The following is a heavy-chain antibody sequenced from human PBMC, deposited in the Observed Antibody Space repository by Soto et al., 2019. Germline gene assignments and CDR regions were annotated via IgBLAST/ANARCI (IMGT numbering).Heavy chain of an antibody. Sequence: QVQLVESGGGVVQPERSLRLSCAASGFTFTAYGMNWVRQAPGKGLEWVSIISYDGDYKYYADSVKGRFTVSRDTSKNTVYLQMNSLRREDTAVYYCAKSVKDSSGYSASWGQGTLVTVSS. V-gene: IGHV3-30*18. CDR1: GFTFTAYG. D-gene: IGHD3-22*01. CDR2: ISYDGDYK. J-gene: IGHJ5*02. CDR3: AKSVKDSSGYSAS.